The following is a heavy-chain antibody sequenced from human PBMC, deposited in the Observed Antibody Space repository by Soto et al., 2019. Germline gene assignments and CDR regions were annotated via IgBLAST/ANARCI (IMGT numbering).Heavy chain of an antibody. CDR3: ARDRWGEDGSGSYSLDY. D-gene: IGHD3-10*01. CDR2: IYYSGST. J-gene: IGHJ4*02. V-gene: IGHV4-59*01. CDR1: GGSISSYY. Sequence: QVQLQGSGPGLVKPSETLSLTCTVSGGSISSYYWSWIRQPPGKGLEWIGYIYYSGSTNYNPSLKSRVTISVDTSKNQFSLKLSSVTAADTAVYYCARDRWGEDGSGSYSLDYWGQGTLVTVSS.